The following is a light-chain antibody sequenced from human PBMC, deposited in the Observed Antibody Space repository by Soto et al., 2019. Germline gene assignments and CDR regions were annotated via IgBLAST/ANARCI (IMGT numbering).Light chain of an antibody. J-gene: IGKJ2*01. CDR3: QHFVSSPPKYT. Sequence: EVVLTQSPGTLSLSPGERATLSCRASQTVSSSHLAWYQQKPGQAPRLLIYGASDRGTDVPERFSGSGSGTDFTLTISRLEPEDFAVYYCQHFVSSPPKYTFGQGTKLEIK. V-gene: IGKV3-20*01. CDR2: GAS. CDR1: QTVSSSH.